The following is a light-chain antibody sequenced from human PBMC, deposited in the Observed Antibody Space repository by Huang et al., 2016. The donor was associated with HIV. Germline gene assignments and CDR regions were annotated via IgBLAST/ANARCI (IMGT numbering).Light chain of an antibody. V-gene: IGKV2-28*01. J-gene: IGKJ1*01. CDR3: MQALQTPKT. CDR1: QSLLHSNGYKY. CDR2: LGS. Sequence: DIVMTQSPLSLPVTPGEPASISCRSSQSLLHSNGYKYLNWYLQKPGQSPQLLIYLGSNRASGVPDRFSDSGSGTYFTLKISRVEAEDVGVYYCMQALQTPKTFGQGTKVEIK.